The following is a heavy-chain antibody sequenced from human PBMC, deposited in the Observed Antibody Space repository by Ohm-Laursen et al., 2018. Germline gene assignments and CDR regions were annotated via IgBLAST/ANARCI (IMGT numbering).Heavy chain of an antibody. CDR3: AREKYDSSGYYFD. D-gene: IGHD3-22*01. CDR2: MNPNSGNT. J-gene: IGHJ4*02. CDR1: GYTFTSYD. V-gene: IGHV1-8*01. Sequence: ASVKVSCKASGYTFTSYDINWVRQATGQGLEWMGWMNPNSGNTGYARKFQGRVTMTRDTSTSTVYMELSSLRSEDTAVYYCAREKYDSSGYYFDWGQGTLVTVSS.